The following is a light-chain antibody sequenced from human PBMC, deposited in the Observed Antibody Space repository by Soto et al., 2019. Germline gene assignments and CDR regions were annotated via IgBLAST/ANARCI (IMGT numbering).Light chain of an antibody. J-gene: IGKJ2*01. CDR3: QQYGSSPPYT. CDR2: GAS. Sequence: PGERATLSCRASQSVSSSYLAWYQQKPGQAPRLLIYGASSRATGIPDRFSGSGSGTDFTLTIIRLEPEDFAVYYCQQYGSSPPYTFGQGTKLEIK. CDR1: QSVSSSY. V-gene: IGKV3-20*01.